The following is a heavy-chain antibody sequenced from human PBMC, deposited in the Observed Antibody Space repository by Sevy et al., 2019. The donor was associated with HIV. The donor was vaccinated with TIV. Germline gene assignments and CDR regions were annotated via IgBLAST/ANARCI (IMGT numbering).Heavy chain of an antibody. CDR3: AGARYDSSGSFDAFDI. CDR1: GFTFSSYA. V-gene: IGHV3-23*01. D-gene: IGHD3-22*01. Sequence: GGSLRLSCAASGFTFSSYAMNWVRQAPGKGLEWVSSISGIDDTTYYADSVKGRFTISRDNSRNTLYVQMNSLRAEDTAVYYCAGARYDSSGSFDAFDIWGQGTMVTVSS. CDR2: ISGIDDTT. J-gene: IGHJ3*02.